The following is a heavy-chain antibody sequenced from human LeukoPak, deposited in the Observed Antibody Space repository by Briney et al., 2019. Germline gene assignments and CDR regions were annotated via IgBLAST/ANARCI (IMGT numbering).Heavy chain of an antibody. CDR3: ARAVGNSGSDY. CDR1: GFTFSSYW. D-gene: IGHD4-23*01. CDR2: MNQDGSEK. Sequence: GGSLRLSCAASGFTFSSYWMSWVRQAPGKGLEWVANMNQDGSEKYYVDSVRGRFIISRDNAKNSLYLQMNSLRVEDTAVYYCARAVGNSGSDYWGQGTLVTVSS. J-gene: IGHJ4*02. V-gene: IGHV3-7*04.